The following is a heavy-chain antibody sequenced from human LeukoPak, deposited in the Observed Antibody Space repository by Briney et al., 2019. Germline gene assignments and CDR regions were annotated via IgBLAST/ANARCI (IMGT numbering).Heavy chain of an antibody. J-gene: IGHJ6*03. V-gene: IGHV3-53*01. Sequence: GGSLRLSCAASGFTVSSNYMSWVRQAPGKGLEWVSVIYSGGSTYYADSVKGRLTISRDNSKNTLYLQMNSLRAEDTAVYYCARGAYDSSGYYYGDYYYYMDVWGKGTTVTISS. D-gene: IGHD3-22*01. CDR1: GFTVSSNY. CDR2: IYSGGST. CDR3: ARGAYDSSGYYYGDYYYYMDV.